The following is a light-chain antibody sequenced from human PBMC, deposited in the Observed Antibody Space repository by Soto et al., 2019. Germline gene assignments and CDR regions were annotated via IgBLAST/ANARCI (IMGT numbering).Light chain of an antibody. V-gene: IGKV3-20*01. Sequence: EVVLTQSPGTLSLSSGERATLSCRASQSVINSYLAWYQQKPGQAPRLLIYGASTRATGIQARFSGSGSGTDFTLTITRLEPEDFAVYHCQQYDGSPRTFGQGTKVDIK. CDR2: GAS. CDR1: QSVINSY. J-gene: IGKJ1*01. CDR3: QQYDGSPRT.